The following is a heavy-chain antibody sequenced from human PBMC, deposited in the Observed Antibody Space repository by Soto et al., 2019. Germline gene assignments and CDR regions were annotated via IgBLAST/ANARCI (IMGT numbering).Heavy chain of an antibody. Sequence: GASVKVSCKASGGTFSSYAISWVRQAPGQGLEWMGGIIPIFGTANYAQKFQGRVTITADESTSTAYMELSSLRSEDTAVYYCAKMTLDYYGSGSQDYYYYGMDVWGQGTTVTVSS. J-gene: IGHJ6*02. CDR3: AKMTLDYYGSGSQDYYYYGMDV. V-gene: IGHV1-69*13. CDR1: GGTFSSYA. CDR2: IIPIFGTA. D-gene: IGHD3-10*01.